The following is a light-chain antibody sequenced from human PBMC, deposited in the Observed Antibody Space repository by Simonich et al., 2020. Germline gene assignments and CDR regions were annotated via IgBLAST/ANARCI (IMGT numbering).Light chain of an antibody. CDR1: PSISSY. V-gene: IGKV1-39*01. J-gene: IGKJ2*01. CDR3: QQSYSTPYT. Sequence: DIPMTQSPSSLSASVGDRVTINCRASPSISSYLTWYHQNPGKAPKLLSYAASSLQRGVPSRFSGSGSGTDFTLTISSLQPEDFATYYCQQSYSTPYTFGQGTKLEIK. CDR2: AAS.